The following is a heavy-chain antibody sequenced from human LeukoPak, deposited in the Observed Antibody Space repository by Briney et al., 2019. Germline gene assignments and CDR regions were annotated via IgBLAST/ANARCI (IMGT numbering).Heavy chain of an antibody. V-gene: IGHV3-9*01. Sequence: QPGRSLRLSCATSGFTFDDYPMHWVRQAPGKGLEWVSSISWNSGTIGYADSVKGRFTISRDNAKNSLYLQMNSLRAEDTAVYYCARGSRFGVVERDAFDIWGQGTMVTVSS. CDR1: GFTFDDYP. D-gene: IGHD3-3*01. J-gene: IGHJ3*02. CDR2: ISWNSGTI. CDR3: ARGSRFGVVERDAFDI.